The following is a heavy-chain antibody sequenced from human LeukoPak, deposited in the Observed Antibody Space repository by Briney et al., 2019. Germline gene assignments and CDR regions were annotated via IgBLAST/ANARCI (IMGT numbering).Heavy chain of an antibody. CDR1: GYTFTGYY. D-gene: IGHD3-22*01. CDR3: AKEQGDYDSSGGLFDY. Sequence: ASVKVSCKASGYTFTGYYMHWVRQAPGQGLEWMGWINPNSGGTNYAQKFQGRVTMTRDTSISTAYMELSRLRSDDTAVYYCAKEQGDYDSSGGLFDYWGQGTLVTVSS. CDR2: INPNSGGT. V-gene: IGHV1-2*02. J-gene: IGHJ4*02.